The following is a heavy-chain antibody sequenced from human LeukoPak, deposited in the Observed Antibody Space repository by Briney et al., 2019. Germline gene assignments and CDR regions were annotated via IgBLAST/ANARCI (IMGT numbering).Heavy chain of an antibody. CDR1: GFTFSSYW. Sequence: PGGSLRVPCAASGFTFSSYWLNWVRQTPGKGLEWVANIKEDGSERYHVDSVKDRFTISRDNAKSSLYLQMNSLRAEDTALYYCARSIMGGGAFDYWGQGTQVTVSS. D-gene: IGHD3-10*01. J-gene: IGHJ4*02. V-gene: IGHV3-7*03. CDR2: IKEDGSER. CDR3: ARSIMGGGAFDY.